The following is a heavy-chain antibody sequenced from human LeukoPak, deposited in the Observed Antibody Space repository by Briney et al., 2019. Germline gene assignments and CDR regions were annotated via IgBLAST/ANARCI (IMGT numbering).Heavy chain of an antibody. CDR1: GFTVSSNY. V-gene: IGHV3-66*01. D-gene: IGHD4-17*01. J-gene: IGHJ5*02. Sequence: AEGSLRLSCAASGFTVSSNYMSWVRQAPGKGLEWVSVIYSGGSTYYADSVKGRFTISRDNSKNTLYLQMNSLRAEDTAVYYCARDPIGDGGFWFDPWGQGTLVTVSS. CDR2: IYSGGST. CDR3: ARDPIGDGGFWFDP.